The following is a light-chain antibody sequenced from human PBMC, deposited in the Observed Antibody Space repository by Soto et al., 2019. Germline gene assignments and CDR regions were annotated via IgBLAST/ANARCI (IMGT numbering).Light chain of an antibody. CDR2: NNN. CDR1: NSNIGSNT. CDR3: AAWDDSLNGHAV. Sequence: QPVLTQPPSASGTPGQRVTISCSGGNSNIGSNTVIWYQHLPGTAPKLLIYNNNQRPSGVPDRFSGSKSGTSASLAISGLQSEDESDYYCAAWDDSLNGHAVFGGGTQLTVL. J-gene: IGLJ7*01. V-gene: IGLV1-44*01.